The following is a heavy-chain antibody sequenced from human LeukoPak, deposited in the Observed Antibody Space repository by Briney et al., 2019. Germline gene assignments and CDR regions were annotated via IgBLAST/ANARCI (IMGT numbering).Heavy chain of an antibody. CDR2: IYYSGST. J-gene: IGHJ6*02. CDR3: ARGADWPIAKHYGMDV. CDR1: GGSISSYY. Sequence: SETLSLTCTVSGGSISSYYWSWIRQPPGKGLEWIGYIYYSGSTNYNPSLKSRVTISVDTSKNQFSLKLSSVTAADTAVYYCARGADWPIAKHYGMDVWGQGTTVTVSS. V-gene: IGHV4-59*01. D-gene: IGHD2-21*01.